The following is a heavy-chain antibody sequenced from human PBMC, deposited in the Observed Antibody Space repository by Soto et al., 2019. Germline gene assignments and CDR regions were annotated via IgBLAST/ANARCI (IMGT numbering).Heavy chain of an antibody. J-gene: IGHJ4*02. CDR3: ARATSFSGHHGY. D-gene: IGHD2-8*02. V-gene: IGHV1-18*04. Sequence: VSCQSFSYTFKSNGISWVRQAPGQGLEWMGWMNSYNGHTNDAQNLQGRVTMTTDPSASTAYSELRSSVTAADTAVYYCARATSFSGHHGYCGQGTLVTVSS. CDR2: MNSYNGHT. CDR1: SYTFKSNG.